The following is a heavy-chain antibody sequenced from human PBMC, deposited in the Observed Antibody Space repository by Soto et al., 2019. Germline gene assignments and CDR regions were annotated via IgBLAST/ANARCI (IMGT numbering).Heavy chain of an antibody. CDR3: VKGVSYAFDI. Sequence: GGSLRLSCVASGFTFSSYGMHWVRQAPGKGLEYVSTIVSNGGSTYYADSVKARFTISRDNSKNTLYLQMSSLRTEDTAVYYCVKGVSYAFDIWAQGTLVTVSS. CDR1: GFTFSSYG. D-gene: IGHD3-16*01. V-gene: IGHV3-64D*06. J-gene: IGHJ3*02. CDR2: IVSNGGST.